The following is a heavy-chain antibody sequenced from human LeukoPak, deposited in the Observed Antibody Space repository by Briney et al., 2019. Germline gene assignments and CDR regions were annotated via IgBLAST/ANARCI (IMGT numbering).Heavy chain of an antibody. D-gene: IGHD3-10*01. CDR2: IGSSGGST. V-gene: IGHV3-23*01. CDR1: GYTFSNCA. Sequence: GGSLRLSCAASGYTFSNCAMSWVRQAPGKGLEWVSLIGSSGGSTYYADSVKGRFTISRDNAKNSLYLQMNRLRAEDTAVYYCARDRFVSAPYYDGIDVWGQGTTVTVSS. J-gene: IGHJ6*02. CDR3: ARDRFVSAPYYDGIDV.